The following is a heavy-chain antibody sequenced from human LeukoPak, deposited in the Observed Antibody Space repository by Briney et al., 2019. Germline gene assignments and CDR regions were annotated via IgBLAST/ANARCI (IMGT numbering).Heavy chain of an antibody. CDR3: ASYASRAWFDP. V-gene: IGHV4-34*01. J-gene: IGHJ5*02. CDR2: INHSGST. CDR1: GGSFSGYY. D-gene: IGHD3-22*01. Sequence: SETLSLTCAVYGGSFSGYYWSWIRQPPGKGLEWIGEINHSGSTNYNPSLKSRVTISVDTSKNQFSLKLSSVTAADTAEYYCASYASRAWFDPWGQGTLVTVSS.